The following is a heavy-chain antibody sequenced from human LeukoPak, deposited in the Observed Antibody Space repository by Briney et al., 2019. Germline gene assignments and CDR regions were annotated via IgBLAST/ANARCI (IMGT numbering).Heavy chain of an antibody. CDR2: ITPFNGNT. CDR1: GYTFTYRY. J-gene: IGHJ6*02. D-gene: IGHD6-13*01. V-gene: IGHV1-45*02. CDR3: ATEQQLVPNHGMDV. Sequence: TVASVKVSCKASGYTFTYRYLHWVRQAPGQALEWMGWITPFNGNTNYAQKFQDRVTITRDRSMSTAYMELSSLRSEDTAMYYCATEQQLVPNHGMDVWGQGTTVTVSS.